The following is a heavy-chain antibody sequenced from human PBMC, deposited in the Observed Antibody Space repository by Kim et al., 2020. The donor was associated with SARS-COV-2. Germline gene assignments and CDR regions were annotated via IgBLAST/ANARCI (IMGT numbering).Heavy chain of an antibody. V-gene: IGHV3-33*08. D-gene: IGHD2-15*01. J-gene: IGHJ6*02. CDR3: ARDPPYCSGGSCYSRMPGNV. Sequence: GGSLRLSCAASGFTFSSYGMHWVRQAPGKGLEWVAVIWYDGSNKYYADSVKGRFTISRDNSKNTLYLQRNSLRAEDTAVYYCARDPPYCSGGSCYSRMPGNVWGQGTTVPVSS. CDR1: GFTFSSYG. CDR2: IWYDGSNK.